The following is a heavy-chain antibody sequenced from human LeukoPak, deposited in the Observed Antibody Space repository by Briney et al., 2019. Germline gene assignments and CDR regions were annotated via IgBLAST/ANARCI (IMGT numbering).Heavy chain of an antibody. V-gene: IGHV3-7*03. D-gene: IGHD5-18*01. CDR1: GFTFRSYW. Sequence: GGSLRLSCAASGFTFRSYWMKQDGSDKYYVDSVKGRFTISRDNAKNSVYLQLNSLRAEDTAVYFCARGSPGYSLGFSIWGQGTMVTVSS. J-gene: IGHJ3*02. CDR2: QDGSDK. CDR3: ARGSPGYSLGFSI.